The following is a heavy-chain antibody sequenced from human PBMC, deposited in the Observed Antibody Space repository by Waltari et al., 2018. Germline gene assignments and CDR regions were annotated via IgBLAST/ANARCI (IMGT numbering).Heavy chain of an antibody. D-gene: IGHD5-18*01. V-gene: IGHV3-23*01. CDR1: GFTFSSYA. CDR3: AKDLGYSYGFWSRAAAGTYYGMDV. Sequence: EVQLLESGGGLVQPGGSLRLSCAASGFTFSSYAMSWVRQAPGQGLEWVSAISGSGGSTYYADSVKGRFTISRDNSKNTLYLQMNSLRAEDTAVYYCAKDLGYSYGFWSRAAAGTYYGMDVWGQGTTVTVSS. J-gene: IGHJ6*02. CDR2: ISGSGGST.